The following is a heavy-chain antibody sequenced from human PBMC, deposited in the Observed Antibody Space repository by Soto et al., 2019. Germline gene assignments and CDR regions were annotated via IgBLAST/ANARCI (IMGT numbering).Heavy chain of an antibody. J-gene: IGHJ6*02. D-gene: IGHD3-3*01. Sequence: ASETLSLTCTVSGGSISSSSYYWGWIRQPPGKGLEWIGSIYYSGSTYYNPSLKSRVTISVDTSKNQFSLKLSSVTAADTAVYYCARHASSYYDFWSGYYIREYYGMDVWGQGTTVTVSS. CDR2: IYYSGST. CDR3: ARHASSYYDFWSGYYIREYYGMDV. V-gene: IGHV4-39*01. CDR1: GGSISSSSYY.